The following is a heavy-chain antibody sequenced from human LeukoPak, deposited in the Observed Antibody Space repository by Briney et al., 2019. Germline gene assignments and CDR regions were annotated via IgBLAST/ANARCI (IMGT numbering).Heavy chain of an antibody. CDR1: GGSISSSSYY. Sequence: PSETLSLTCTVSGGSISSSSYYWGWIRQPPGKGLEWIGSIYYSGSTYCNPSLKSRVTISVDTSKNQFSLNLTSVTAADTAVYYCARFTPQGYGWGGYNRFDPWGQGTLVTVSS. D-gene: IGHD3-16*01. CDR2: IYYSGST. CDR3: ARFTPQGYGWGGYNRFDP. V-gene: IGHV4-39*01. J-gene: IGHJ5*02.